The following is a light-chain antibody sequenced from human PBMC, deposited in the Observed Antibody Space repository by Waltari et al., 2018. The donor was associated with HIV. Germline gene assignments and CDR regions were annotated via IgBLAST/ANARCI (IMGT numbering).Light chain of an antibody. V-gene: IGLV2-14*03. CDR3: ASFTADNTVM. Sequence: AVTQPASVSGLPGQSTTISCTGDDSAFGLYNFASWYQQHSGKPPKLILYDVNSRAAGVSDRFSGSMSGNTASLTISALRAEDEAHYYCASFTADNTVMFGGGTEVTVL. CDR2: DVN. CDR1: DSAFGLYNF. J-gene: IGLJ3*02.